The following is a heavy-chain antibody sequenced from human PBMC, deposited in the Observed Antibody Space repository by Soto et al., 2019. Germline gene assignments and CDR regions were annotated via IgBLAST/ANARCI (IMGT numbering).Heavy chain of an antibody. J-gene: IGHJ3*02. CDR2: MNPNSGNT. CDR1: GYTFTTYD. V-gene: IGHV1-8*01. D-gene: IGHD3-10*01. CDR3: ARLTMAQDAFDI. Sequence: GASVKVSCKASGYTFTTYDINWVRQATGEGLEWMGWMNPNSGNTGHAQKLQGRVTMTTDTSTSTAYMELRSLRSDDTAVYYCARLTMAQDAFDIWGQGTMVTVSS.